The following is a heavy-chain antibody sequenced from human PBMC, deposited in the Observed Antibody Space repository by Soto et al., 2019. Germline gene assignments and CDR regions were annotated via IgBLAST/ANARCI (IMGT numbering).Heavy chain of an antibody. J-gene: IGHJ4*02. CDR3: ARFIFAPTQADYGDYETGLDY. Sequence: GASVKVSCKASGGTFSSYAISWVRQAPGQGLEWMGGIIPIFGTANYAQKFQGRVTITADESTSTAYMELSSLRSEDTAVYYCARFIFAPTQADYGDYETGLDYWGQGTLVTVSS. D-gene: IGHD4-17*01. CDR2: IIPIFGTA. CDR1: GGTFSSYA. V-gene: IGHV1-69*13.